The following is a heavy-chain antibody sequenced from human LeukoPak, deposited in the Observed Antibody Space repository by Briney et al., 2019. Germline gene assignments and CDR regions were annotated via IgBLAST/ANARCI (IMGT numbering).Heavy chain of an antibody. V-gene: IGHV3-48*03. D-gene: IGHD3-10*02. CDR3: AELGITMIGGV. J-gene: IGHJ6*04. CDR2: ISSSGSTI. CDR1: EFTFSSYE. Sequence: GGSLRLACAASEFTFSSYEMDWVRQAPGKGLEWVSYISSSGSTIYYADSVKGRFTISRDNAKNSLYLQMNSLRAEDTAVYYCAELGITMIGGVWGKGTTVTISS.